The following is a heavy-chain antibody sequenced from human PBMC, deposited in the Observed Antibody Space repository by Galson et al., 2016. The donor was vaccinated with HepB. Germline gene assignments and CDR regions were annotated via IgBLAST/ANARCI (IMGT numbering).Heavy chain of an antibody. J-gene: IGHJ4*02. CDR3: AGEGASGYALDY. CDR1: GDSVSSNSAA. Sequence: ISGDSVSSNSAAWNWIRQSPSRGLEWLGRTYYRSKWYNDYAESAKSRITINPDTSKNQFSLQLHSVTPDDTAFYYCAGEGASGYALDYWGQGTLVTVSS. D-gene: IGHD6-25*01. CDR2: TYYRSKWYN. V-gene: IGHV6-1*01.